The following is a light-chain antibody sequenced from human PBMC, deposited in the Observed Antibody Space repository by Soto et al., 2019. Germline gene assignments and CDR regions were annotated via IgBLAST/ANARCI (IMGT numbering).Light chain of an antibody. CDR3: SSFAGINNPLV. Sequence: QSALTQPPSASGSPRQSVAISCTGTSSDVGGSNYVSWYQRHPGKAPKLMIFEVNERPSGVPNRFSGSKSGNTASLTVSGLQAEDEADYYCSSFAGINNPLVFGGGTKLTVL. CDR1: SSDVGGSNY. V-gene: IGLV2-8*01. CDR2: EVN. J-gene: IGLJ2*01.